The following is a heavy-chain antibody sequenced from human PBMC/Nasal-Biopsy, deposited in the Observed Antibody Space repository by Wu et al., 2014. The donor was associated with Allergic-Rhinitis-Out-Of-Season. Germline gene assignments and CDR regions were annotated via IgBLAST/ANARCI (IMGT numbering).Heavy chain of an antibody. V-gene: IGHV1-69*10. CDR1: GDTFSINA. CDR2: IIPVLDVA. Sequence: VKVSCKSSGDTFSINAITWVRQAPGQGLEWMGGIIPVLDVAKYAQKFQGRVTITADKSTGTAYMELSSLRSEDTAVYYCARPYYYDRSRFDYGDWYFDLWGRGTLVTVSS. CDR3: ARPYYYDRSRFDYGDWYFDL. J-gene: IGHJ2*01. D-gene: IGHD3-22*01.